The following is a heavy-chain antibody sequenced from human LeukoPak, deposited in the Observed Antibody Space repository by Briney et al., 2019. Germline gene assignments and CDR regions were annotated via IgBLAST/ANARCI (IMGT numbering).Heavy chain of an antibody. Sequence: SETLSLTCTVSLDSTTSNFWSWVRQPPGKGLEWIGEIHRSGSPNYNPSLQSRVTISIDRSRNQIALELSSVTAADTAVHYCAREILGGFNPGAYWGQGTLVTVSS. CDR1: LDSTTSNF. V-gene: IGHV4-4*02. D-gene: IGHD1-14*01. CDR3: AREILGGFNPGAY. CDR2: IHRSGSP. J-gene: IGHJ4*02.